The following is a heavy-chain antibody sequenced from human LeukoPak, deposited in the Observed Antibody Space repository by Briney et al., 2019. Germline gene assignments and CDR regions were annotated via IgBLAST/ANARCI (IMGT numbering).Heavy chain of an antibody. CDR1: GFTVSSNY. J-gene: IGHJ4*02. Sequence: GGSLRLSCAASGFTVSSNYMSWVRQAPGKGLEWVSLIYSGGSTYYADSVKGRFTISRDNSKNTLYLQMDTLRAEDTAVYYCAGDLFHSGSYQHFDHWGQGTLVTVSS. CDR2: IYSGGST. V-gene: IGHV3-66*01. D-gene: IGHD1-26*01. CDR3: AGDLFHSGSYQHFDH.